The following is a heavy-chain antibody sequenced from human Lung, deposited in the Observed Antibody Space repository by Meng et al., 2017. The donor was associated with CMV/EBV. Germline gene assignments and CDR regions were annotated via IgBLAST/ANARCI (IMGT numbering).Heavy chain of an antibody. V-gene: IGHV4-4*02. CDR1: GVSNRSSNW. CDR3: ASFPPPGKQWLVTDY. D-gene: IGHD6-19*01. J-gene: IGHJ4*02. Sequence: ESGPGAGEPSGNLPLHCAVSGVSNRSSNWWSWVRQPPGKGLEWIGEIYHSGSTNYNPSLKSRVTISVDKSKNQFSLKLSSVTAADTAVYYCASFPPPGKQWLVTDYWGQGTLVTVSS. CDR2: IYHSGST.